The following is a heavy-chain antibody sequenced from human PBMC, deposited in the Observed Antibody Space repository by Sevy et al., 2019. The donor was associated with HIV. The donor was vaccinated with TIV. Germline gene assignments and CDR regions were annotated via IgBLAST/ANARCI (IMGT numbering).Heavy chain of an antibody. CDR3: ARDGYSRIPFDH. CDR1: GFTLNSYA. CDR2: ISGTGGRT. Sequence: GGSLRLSCVASGFTLNSYAMSWVRQAPGKGLEWISDISGTGGRTNYADSVVGRFTISRDNSKNTLYLQMNTLRAEDTAIYFCARDGYSRIPFDHWGQGTLVTVSS. J-gene: IGHJ4*02. D-gene: IGHD6-13*01. V-gene: IGHV3-23*01.